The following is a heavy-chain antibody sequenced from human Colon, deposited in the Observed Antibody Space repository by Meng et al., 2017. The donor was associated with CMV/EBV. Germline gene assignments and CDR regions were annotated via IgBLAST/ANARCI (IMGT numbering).Heavy chain of an antibody. J-gene: IGHJ4*02. CDR2: INHSGST. CDR1: GGSFSGYY. Sequence: GSLRLSCAVYGGSFSGYYWSWIRQPPGKGLEWIGEINHSGSTNYNPSLKSRVTISVDTSKNQFSLKLSSVTAADTAVYYCARGHAMAAMRANFDYWGQGTLVTVSS. V-gene: IGHV4-34*01. CDR3: ARGHAMAAMRANFDY. D-gene: IGHD2-2*01.